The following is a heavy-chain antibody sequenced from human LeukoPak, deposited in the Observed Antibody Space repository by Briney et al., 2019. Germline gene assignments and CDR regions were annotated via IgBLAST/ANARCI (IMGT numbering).Heavy chain of an antibody. D-gene: IGHD4-17*01. J-gene: IGHJ4*02. CDR2: IYYSGST. CDR3: ASSGNDYGDYGPLFDY. CDR1: GGSISRYY. V-gene: IGHV4-59*01. Sequence: SETLSLTCTVAGGSISRYYWSWIRQPPGKVLEWVGYIYYSGSTNYNPSLKSRVTISVDTSKNQFSLQLSSVPAADPAVYYCASSGNDYGDYGPLFDYWGQGTLVTVSS.